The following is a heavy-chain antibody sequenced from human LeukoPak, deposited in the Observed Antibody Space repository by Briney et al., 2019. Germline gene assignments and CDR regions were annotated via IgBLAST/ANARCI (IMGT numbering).Heavy chain of an antibody. J-gene: IGHJ4*02. D-gene: IGHD2-2*01. CDR3: ATTITGAAAFDS. CDR1: GGSISSGGYY. Sequence: SETLSLTCTVSGGSISSGGYYLSWIRQYPGKGLEWIGYIHDSGRTYYNPSLKSRLIMSFDTSKNSFSLTLSSVTAADTAMYHCATTITGAAAFDSWGQGTLVTVSS. CDR2: IHDSGRT. V-gene: IGHV4-31*03.